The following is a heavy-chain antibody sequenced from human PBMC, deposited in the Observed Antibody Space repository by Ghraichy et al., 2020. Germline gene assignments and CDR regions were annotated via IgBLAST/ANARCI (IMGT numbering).Heavy chain of an antibody. Sequence: SETLSLTCAVYGGSFSGYYWSWIRQPPGKGLEWIGEINHSGSTNYNPSLKSRVTISVDTSKNQFSLKLSSVTAADTAVYYCARVRGDYYDSSGTIHRYYFDYWGQGTLVTVSS. V-gene: IGHV4-34*01. CDR3: ARVRGDYYDSSGTIHRYYFDY. J-gene: IGHJ4*02. D-gene: IGHD3-22*01. CDR1: GGSFSGYY. CDR2: INHSGST.